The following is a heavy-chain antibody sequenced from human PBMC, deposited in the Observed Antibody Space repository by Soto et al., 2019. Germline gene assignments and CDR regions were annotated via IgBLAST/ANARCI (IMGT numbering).Heavy chain of an antibody. D-gene: IGHD1-1*01. CDR3: AKVPEGTAWFDP. CDR1: GFTFTNAW. CDR2: IKSKGDGGTI. J-gene: IGHJ5*02. V-gene: IGHV3-15*07. Sequence: GGSLRLSCAASGFTFTNAWMNWVRQAPGRGLEWVGLIKSKGDGGTIDYAAPVKGRFSISRDDSKNTLYLQMNSLRAEDTAVYYCAKVPEGTAWFDPWGQGTLVTVSS.